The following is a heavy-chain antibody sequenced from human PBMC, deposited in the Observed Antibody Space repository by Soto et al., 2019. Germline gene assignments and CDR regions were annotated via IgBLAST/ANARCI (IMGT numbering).Heavy chain of an antibody. Sequence: PSETLSLTCTVSGGSISSGGYSWSWIRQPPGKGLEWIGYIYHSGSIYYNPSLKSRVTISVDRSKNQFSLKLISVTAADTAVYYCARGPPFLPWGQGTLVTVSS. CDR1: GGSISSGGYS. CDR2: IYHSGSI. CDR3: ARGPPFLP. J-gene: IGHJ5*02. D-gene: IGHD3-3*02. V-gene: IGHV4-30-2*01.